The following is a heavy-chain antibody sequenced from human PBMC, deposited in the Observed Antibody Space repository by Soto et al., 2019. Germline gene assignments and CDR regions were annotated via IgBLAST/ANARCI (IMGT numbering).Heavy chain of an antibody. CDR2: ATLGGGI. Sequence: PSETLSPTCTVSAGSIGSRGYSWYWIRQPPGKGWEWIGYATLGGGIYYKPSQRSRVTISVGRSKKPFSQKLNSVTAADAAVYFCARAGDHGDCGFESWGQGTLVTVSS. J-gene: IGHJ4*02. CDR3: ARAGDHGDCGFES. D-gene: IGHD4-17*01. CDR1: AGSIGSRGYS. V-gene: IGHV4-30-2*01.